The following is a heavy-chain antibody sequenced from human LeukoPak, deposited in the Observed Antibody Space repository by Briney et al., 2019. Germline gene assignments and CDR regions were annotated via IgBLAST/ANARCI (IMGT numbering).Heavy chain of an antibody. CDR2: VSDSGSTI. D-gene: IGHD3-22*01. CDR1: GFIFSDYY. Sequence: GGSLRLSCAASGFIFSDYYMTWIRQTPGKGLEWLSYVSDSGSTINYADSVKGRLTISRDNAKKSLFLQMNSLRAEDTAVYYCAIYYDSSGSIDHWGQGTLVTVSS. CDR3: AIYYDSSGSIDH. V-gene: IGHV3-11*01. J-gene: IGHJ4*02.